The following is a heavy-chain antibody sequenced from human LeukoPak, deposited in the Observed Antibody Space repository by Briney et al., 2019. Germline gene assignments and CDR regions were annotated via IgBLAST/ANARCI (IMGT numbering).Heavy chain of an antibody. CDR2: IFHSGTT. V-gene: IGHV4-4*02. Sequence: SETLSLTCAVSGDSISSSSWWSWVRQPPGEGLEWIGEIFHSGTTHYSPSLKSRVTISVDTSKNQFSLKLSSVTAADTAVYYCARGGRSGIDIWGQGTMVTVSS. CDR3: ARGGRSGIDI. D-gene: IGHD6-25*01. CDR1: GDSISSSSW. J-gene: IGHJ3*02.